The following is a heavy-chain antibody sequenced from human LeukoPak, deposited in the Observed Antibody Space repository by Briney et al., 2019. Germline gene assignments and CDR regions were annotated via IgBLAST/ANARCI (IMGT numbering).Heavy chain of an antibody. J-gene: IGHJ4*02. Sequence: GGSLRLSCAASGFTVSSNYMSWVRQAPGKGLEWVSVIYSGGSTYYADSVKGRFTISRDNSKNTLYLQMNSLRAEDTAVYYCARGARSKTYYYGSGSSYFDYWGPGNPGHRLL. CDR1: GFTVSSNY. D-gene: IGHD3-10*01. CDR2: IYSGGST. V-gene: IGHV3-66*02. CDR3: ARGARSKTYYYGSGSSYFDY.